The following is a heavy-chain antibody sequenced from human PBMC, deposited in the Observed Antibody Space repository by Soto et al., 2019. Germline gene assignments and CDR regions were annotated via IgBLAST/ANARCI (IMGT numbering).Heavy chain of an antibody. Sequence: EMQLVETGGGLIQPGGSLRLSCAASGFTVSDDHMSWVRQAPGKGPEWVSVIYYGGTTYYADSVQGRFPISRDKSKNTLYLQMNDLRADDTAVYYCAREAAGFDSWGQGTMVTVSS. V-gene: IGHV3-53*02. CDR3: AREAAGFDS. CDR1: GFTVSDDH. CDR2: IYYGGTT. J-gene: IGHJ3*02.